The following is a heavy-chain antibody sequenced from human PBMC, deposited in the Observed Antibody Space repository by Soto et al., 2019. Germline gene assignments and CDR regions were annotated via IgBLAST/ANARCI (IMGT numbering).Heavy chain of an antibody. J-gene: IGHJ4*02. CDR1: GFSLTTDGEG. CDR3: AHSRNLITEDAQVGDFDY. CDR2: IYWDDDE. D-gene: IGHD3-10*01. V-gene: IGHV2-5*02. Sequence: QISLKESGPPLVKPTQALKLTCSFSGFSLTTDGEGVGWVRQPPGEALEWLALIYWDDDERYSPSLKTRLTITKDPSKNQLVLIMTNMDPVDTATYYCAHSRNLITEDAQVGDFDYWGQGTLVTVSS.